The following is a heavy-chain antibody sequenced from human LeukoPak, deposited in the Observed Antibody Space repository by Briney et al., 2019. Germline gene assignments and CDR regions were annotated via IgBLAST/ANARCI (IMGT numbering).Heavy chain of an antibody. CDR1: GFTFSSYA. J-gene: IGHJ4*02. CDR3: AKVPYCSSTSCLNY. D-gene: IGHD2-2*01. CDR2: ISGSGGST. V-gene: IGHV3-23*01. Sequence: GGSLRPSCAASGFTFSSYALSWVRQAPGEGPEGVSAISGSGGSTYYADSVKGRFTISRDNSKNTLYLQMNSLRAEDTAVYYCAKVPYCSSTSCLNYWGQGTLVTVSS.